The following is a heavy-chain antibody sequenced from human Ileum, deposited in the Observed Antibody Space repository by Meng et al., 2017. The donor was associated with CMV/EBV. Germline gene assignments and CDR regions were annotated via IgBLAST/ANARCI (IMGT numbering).Heavy chain of an antibody. J-gene: IGHJ5*02. CDR1: GFTFSSYA. Sequence: GESLKISCAASGFTFSSYAMHWVRQAPGKGLEWVAVISYDGSNKYYADSVKGRFTISRDNSKNTLYLQMNSLRAEDTAVYYCARDYGQLWLSGWFDPWGQGTLVTLL. CDR3: ARDYGQLWLSGWFDP. D-gene: IGHD5-18*01. V-gene: IGHV3-30-3*01. CDR2: ISYDGSNK.